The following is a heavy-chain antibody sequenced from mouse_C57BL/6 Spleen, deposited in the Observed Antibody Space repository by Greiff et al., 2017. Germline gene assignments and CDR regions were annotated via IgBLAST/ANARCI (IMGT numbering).Heavy chain of an antibody. Sequence: QVQLQQSGAELVKPGASVKISCKASGYAFSSYWMNWVKQRPGKGLEWIGKIYPGDGDTNYNGKFKGKATLTGDKSTSTAYLQLSSLTSYDSAVYFCARGCPWYFDVWGTGTTVTVSS. CDR2: IYPGDGDT. CDR3: ARGCPWYFDV. J-gene: IGHJ1*03. V-gene: IGHV1-80*01. CDR1: GYAFSSYW. D-gene: IGHD6-1*01.